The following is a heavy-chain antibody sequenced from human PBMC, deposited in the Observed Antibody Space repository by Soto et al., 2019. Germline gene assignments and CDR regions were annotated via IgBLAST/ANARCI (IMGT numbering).Heavy chain of an antibody. Sequence: QVQLVQSGAEVKKPGSSVKVSCKASGGTFSSYAISWVRQDPGQGLEWMGGIIPIFGTANYAQKFQGRVTITADKYTSAAYLELSSLRSEDTAVYYCARLNVAAAVLKGWFDPWGQGTLVTVSS. D-gene: IGHD6-13*01. CDR3: ARLNVAAAVLKGWFDP. CDR2: IIPIFGTA. CDR1: GGTFSSYA. J-gene: IGHJ5*02. V-gene: IGHV1-69*06.